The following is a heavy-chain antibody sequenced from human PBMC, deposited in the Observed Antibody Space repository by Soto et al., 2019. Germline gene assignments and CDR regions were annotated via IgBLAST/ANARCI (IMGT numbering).Heavy chain of an antibody. CDR2: FSGSGDTT. D-gene: IGHD2-2*01. V-gene: IGHV3-23*01. CDR3: AKGDCSSISCPIDY. CDR1: GFTFSSYV. J-gene: IGHJ4*02. Sequence: PGGSLRLSCAASGFTFSSYVMSWVRQAPGKGLEWVSAFSGSGDTTYYTDSVKGRFTISRDSSKNTLYLQMNSLRAEDTAVYYCAKGDCSSISCPIDYWGQGALVTVSS.